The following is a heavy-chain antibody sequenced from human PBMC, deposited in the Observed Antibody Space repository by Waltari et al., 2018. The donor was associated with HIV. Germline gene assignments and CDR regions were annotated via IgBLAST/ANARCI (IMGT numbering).Heavy chain of an antibody. D-gene: IGHD2-15*01. Sequence: VQLVESGGGSIKTGGSLRLSCTASGFSVSNHWMDWVRQGPGKGLVWGETLKSDGRSRNYAEGVKGRFVIARDNARNTVYLQLNSLRVEDTAMYFCARASHYIEFSTFDGDYYFDVWGRGTRVAVSS. CDR1: GFSVSNHW. J-gene: IGHJ4*02. V-gene: IGHV3-74*01. CDR3: ARASHYIEFSTFDGDYYFDV. CDR2: LKSDGRSR.